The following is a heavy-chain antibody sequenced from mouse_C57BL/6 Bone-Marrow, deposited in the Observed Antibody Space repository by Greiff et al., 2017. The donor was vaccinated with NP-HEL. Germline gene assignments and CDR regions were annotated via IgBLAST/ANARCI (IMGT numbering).Heavy chain of an antibody. Sequence: QVQLQQSGPELVKPGASVKLSCKASGYTFTSYDINWVKQRPGQGLEWIGWIYPRDGSTMYNEKFKGKATLTVDTSSSTAYMELHSLTSEDAAVYFWAVLGRKTLRDYWGQGTTLTVSS. D-gene: IGHD4-1*01. CDR1: GYTFTSYD. J-gene: IGHJ2*01. CDR3: AVLGRKTLRDY. V-gene: IGHV1-85*01. CDR2: IYPRDGST.